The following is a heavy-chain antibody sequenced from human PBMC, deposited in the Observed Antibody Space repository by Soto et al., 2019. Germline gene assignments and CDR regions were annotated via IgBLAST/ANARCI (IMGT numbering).Heavy chain of an antibody. Sequence: QVQLVESGGGVVQPGRSLRLSCAASGFTFSSYGMHWVRQAPGKGLEWVADIWYDGSNKYYADSVKGRFTISRDNSKNTLYLQMNSRRAEDTAVYYCARDYKRAPSNWGQGTLVPVSS. J-gene: IGHJ4*02. CDR2: IWYDGSNK. CDR1: GFTFSSYG. V-gene: IGHV3-33*01. D-gene: IGHD1-1*01. CDR3: ARDYKRAPSN.